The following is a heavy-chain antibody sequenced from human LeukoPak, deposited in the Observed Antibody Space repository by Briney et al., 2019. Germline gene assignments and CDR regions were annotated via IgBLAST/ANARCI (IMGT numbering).Heavy chain of an antibody. V-gene: IGHV3-21*06. D-gene: IGHD2-21*02. CDR3: AREEAYCAGDCSPA. CDR2: ITISSTYI. J-gene: IGHJ5*02. Sequence: GGSLRLSCAAPGFTFSSYSMIWVRQAPGKGLEWVSSITISSTYIYYADSVKGRFTISRDNARNSLYLQMNSLRAEDTGVYYCAREEAYCAGDCSPAWGQGTLVTVSS. CDR1: GFTFSSYS.